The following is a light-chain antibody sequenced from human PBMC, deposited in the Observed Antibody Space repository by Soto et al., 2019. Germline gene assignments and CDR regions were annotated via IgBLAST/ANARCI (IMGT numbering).Light chain of an antibody. CDR1: QSISSG. J-gene: IGKJ2*01. Sequence: DIQMTQSPSTLSASVGDRVTITCRASQSISSGLAWYQQKPGKAPKLLIYKASSLESGVPSRFSGSGSGKEFTLTISSLQPDDFATYCCQQYNSYSRFMYTVGQGTKLEIK. V-gene: IGKV1-5*03. CDR2: KAS. CDR3: QQYNSYSRFMYT.